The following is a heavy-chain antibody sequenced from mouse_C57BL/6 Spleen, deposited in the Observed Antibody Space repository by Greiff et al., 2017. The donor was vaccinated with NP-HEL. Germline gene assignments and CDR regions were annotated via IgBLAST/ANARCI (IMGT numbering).Heavy chain of an antibody. V-gene: IGHV5-12*01. J-gene: IGHJ4*01. D-gene: IGHD2-3*01. CDR3: ARIYDGYLDAMDD. CDR2: ISNGGGST. Sequence: EVQRVESGGGLVQPGGSLKLSCAASGFTFSDYYMYWVRQTPEKRLEWVAYISNGGGSTYYPDTVKGRFTISRDNAKNTLYLQMSRLKSEDTAMYYCARIYDGYLDAMDDWGQGTSVTVSS. CDR1: GFTFSDYY.